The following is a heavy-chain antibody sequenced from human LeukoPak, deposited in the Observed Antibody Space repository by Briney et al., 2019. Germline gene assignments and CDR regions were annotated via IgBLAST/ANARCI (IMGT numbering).Heavy chain of an antibody. CDR1: GYTFTSYG. CDR3: ARDATITGTSGDY. CDR2: ISAYNGNT. D-gene: IGHD1-7*01. J-gene: IGHJ4*02. Sequence: ASVKVSCKASGYTFTSYGISWVRQAPGQGLEWMGWISAYNGNTNYAQKLQGRVTITADESTSTAYMELSSLRSEDTAVYYCARDATITGTSGDYWGQGTLVTVSS. V-gene: IGHV1-18*01.